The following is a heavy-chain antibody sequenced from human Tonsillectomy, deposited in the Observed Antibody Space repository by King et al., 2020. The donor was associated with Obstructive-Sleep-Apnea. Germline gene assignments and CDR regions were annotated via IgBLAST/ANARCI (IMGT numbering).Heavy chain of an antibody. CDR3: AKHREYSSVPGFDP. Sequence: VQLQESGPGLVKPLQTLSITCAVSGGYISSDGHYWNWIRQHPGKGLEWIGCIDYSGNTYFTSSLNGRLAMSLDTSKNQISLRLTSVTAADTAVYFCAKHREYSSVPGFDPWGPGTLVTVSS. CDR1: GGYISSDGHY. J-gene: IGHJ5*02. V-gene: IGHV4-31*11. D-gene: IGHD5-18*01. CDR2: IDYSGNT.